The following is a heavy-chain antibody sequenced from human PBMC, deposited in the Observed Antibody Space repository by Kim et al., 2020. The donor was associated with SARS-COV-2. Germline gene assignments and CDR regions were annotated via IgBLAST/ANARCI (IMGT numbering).Heavy chain of an antibody. CDR3: ARASLRYSSVWSGGWFDP. J-gene: IGHJ5*02. CDR1: GGSISSYY. CDR2: IYYSGST. D-gene: IGHD6-19*01. V-gene: IGHV4-59*01. Sequence: SETLSLTCTVSGGSISSYYWSWIRQPPGKGLEWIGYIYYSGSTNYNPSLKSRVTISVDTSKNQFSLKLSSVTAADTAVYYCARASLRYSSVWSGGWFDPWGQGTLVTVSS.